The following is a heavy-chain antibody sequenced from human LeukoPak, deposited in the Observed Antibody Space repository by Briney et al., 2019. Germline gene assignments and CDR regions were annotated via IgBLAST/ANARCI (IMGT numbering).Heavy chain of an antibody. J-gene: IGHJ4*02. V-gene: IGHV4-34*01. D-gene: IGHD3-16*01. CDR1: GGSFSGYY. CDR2: INHSGST. Sequence: SETLSLTCAVYGGSFSGYYWSWIRQPPGKGLEWIGEINHSGSTNYNPSLKSRVTISIDTSKNQFSLKLSSVTAADTAVYYCARSHGLGVDYWGQGTLVTGPS. CDR3: ARSHGLGVDY.